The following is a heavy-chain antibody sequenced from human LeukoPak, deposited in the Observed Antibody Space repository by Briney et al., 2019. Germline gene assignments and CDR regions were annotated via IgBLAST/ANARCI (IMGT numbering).Heavy chain of an antibody. V-gene: IGHV3-23*01. CDR1: GFTFSSYA. Sequence: GGSLRLSCAASGFTFSSYAMSWVRQAPGEGLEWVSAISGSGGSTYYADSVKGRFTISRDNSKNTLYLQMNSLRAEDTAVYYCAKDPSDYDSSGYYYWGQGTLVTVSS. J-gene: IGHJ4*02. D-gene: IGHD3-22*01. CDR2: ISGSGGST. CDR3: AKDPSDYDSSGYYY.